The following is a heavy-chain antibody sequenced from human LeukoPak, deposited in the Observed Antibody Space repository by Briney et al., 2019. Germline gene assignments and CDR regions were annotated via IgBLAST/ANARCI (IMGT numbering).Heavy chain of an antibody. J-gene: IGHJ3*02. V-gene: IGHV4-61*02. CDR3: AREFWNYRSGNLQAFDI. CDR1: GGSISGNHY. CDR2: ISPSGST. Sequence: SETLSLTCTVSGGSISGNHYWSWIRQPAGKGLEWIGRISPSGSTKYNPSLKSRVTISVDTSKNQFSLRLSSVTAADPAVYYCAREFWNYRSGNLQAFDIWGQGTMVTVSS. D-gene: IGHD3-10*01.